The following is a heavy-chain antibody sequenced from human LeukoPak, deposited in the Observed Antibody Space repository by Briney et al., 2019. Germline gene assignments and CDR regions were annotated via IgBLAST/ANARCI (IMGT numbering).Heavy chain of an antibody. V-gene: IGHV3-49*04. CDR2: IRSKAYGGTT. Sequence: GGSLRLSCTASGFTFGDYAMSWVRQAPGKGLEWVGFIRSKAYGGTTEYAASVKGRFTISRDDSKSIAYLQMNSLKTEDTAVYYCTRDQIYILTGYYFDYWGQGTLVTVSS. CDR1: GFTFGDYA. CDR3: TRDQIYILTGYYFDY. J-gene: IGHJ4*02. D-gene: IGHD3-9*01.